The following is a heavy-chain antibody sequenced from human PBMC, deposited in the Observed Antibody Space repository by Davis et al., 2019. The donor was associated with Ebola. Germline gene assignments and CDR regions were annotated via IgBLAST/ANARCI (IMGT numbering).Heavy chain of an antibody. V-gene: IGHV4-59*11. CDR2: INYSGRT. D-gene: IGHD3-16*01. J-gene: IGHJ4*02. CDR1: GGSISSHY. CDR3: ARVGGDGSSHLEGLDS. Sequence: MPSETLSLTCTASGGSISSHYWSWVRQSPGKGLEWIADINYSGRTNYNPSLARRVTISIATSKNQFSLNLSSVTAADTAVYYCARVGGDGSSHLEGLDSWGQGTLVTVSS.